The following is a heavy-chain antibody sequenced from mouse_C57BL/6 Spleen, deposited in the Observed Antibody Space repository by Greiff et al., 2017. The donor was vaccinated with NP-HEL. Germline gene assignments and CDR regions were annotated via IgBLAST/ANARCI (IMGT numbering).Heavy chain of an antibody. D-gene: IGHD1-2*01. CDR3: ARFTTAFDY. J-gene: IGHJ2*01. CDR1: GFTFSDYY. CDR2: INYDGSST. Sequence: EVMLVESEGGLVQPGSSMKLSCTASGFTFSDYYMAWVRQVPEQGLEWVANINYDGSSTYYLDSLKSRFIIARDNAKNILYLQMSSLTSEDTATYYCARFTTAFDYWGQGTTLTVSS. V-gene: IGHV5-16*01.